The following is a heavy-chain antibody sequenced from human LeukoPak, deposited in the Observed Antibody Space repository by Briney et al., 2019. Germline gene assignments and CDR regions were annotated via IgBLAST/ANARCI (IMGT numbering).Heavy chain of an antibody. CDR3: ARYCSSTSCYTDNYYYYGMDV. D-gene: IGHD2-2*02. J-gene: IGHJ6*02. Sequence: GASVKVSCKASGYTFTGYYMHWVRQAPGQGLEWMGWINPNSGGTNYAQKFQGRVTMTRDTSISTAYMELRSLRSDDTAVYYCARYCSSTSCYTDNYYYYGMDVWGQGTTVTVSS. CDR2: INPNSGGT. CDR1: GYTFTGYY. V-gene: IGHV1-2*02.